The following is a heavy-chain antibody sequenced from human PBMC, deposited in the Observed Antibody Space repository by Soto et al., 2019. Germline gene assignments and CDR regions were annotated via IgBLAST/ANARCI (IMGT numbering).Heavy chain of an antibody. J-gene: IGHJ4*02. V-gene: IGHV1-69*01. CDR1: GYTFTGHY. CDR3: AGHPTDSSSWYVDY. Sequence: QVQLVQSGAEVKKPGASVKVSCKASGYTFTGHYIHWVRQAPGQGLEWMGGIIPIFGTANYAQKFQGRVTITADESTSTAYMELSSLRSEDTAVYYCAGHPTDSSSWYVDYWGQGTLVTVSS. D-gene: IGHD6-13*01. CDR2: IIPIFGTA.